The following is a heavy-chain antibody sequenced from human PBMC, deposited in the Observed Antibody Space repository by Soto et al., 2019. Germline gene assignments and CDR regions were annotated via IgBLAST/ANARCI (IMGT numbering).Heavy chain of an antibody. Sequence: ASETLSLTCSVSGASISSGNYYWSWIRQHPGKGLEWIGYIYYTGSTYYNPSLRSRITISEDMSKNHFSLRLSSVTAADTAVYYCARGREEAGGPFDYWGQGTLVTVSS. D-gene: IGHD3-10*01. J-gene: IGHJ4*02. CDR3: ARGREEAGGPFDY. CDR2: IYYTGST. CDR1: GASISSGNYY. V-gene: IGHV4-31*03.